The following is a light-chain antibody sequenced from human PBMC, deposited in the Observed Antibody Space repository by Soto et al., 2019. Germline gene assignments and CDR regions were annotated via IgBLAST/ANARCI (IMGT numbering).Light chain of an antibody. Sequence: DVQMTQSPSSLSAFVGDRVTITCRASQGIGNDLGWFQQKPEKAPKRLIYAASILHSGVPSRFSGSGSGTEFTLTLSSLQPEDFATYYCLQHNTYPWTFGQGTKVEI. CDR1: QGIGND. CDR2: AAS. V-gene: IGKV1-17*01. J-gene: IGKJ1*01. CDR3: LQHNTYPWT.